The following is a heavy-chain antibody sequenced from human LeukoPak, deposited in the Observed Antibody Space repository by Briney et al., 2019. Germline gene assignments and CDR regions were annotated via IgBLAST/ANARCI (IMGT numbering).Heavy chain of an antibody. D-gene: IGHD6-19*01. V-gene: IGHV4-4*07. Sequence: SETLSLTCTVSGGSISSYYWSWIRQPAGKGLEWIVRIYTSGSTNYNPSLKSRVTMSVDTSKNQFSLKLNSVTAADTAVYYCARDTGGIAVAGMALGFDPWGQGTLVTVSS. CDR2: IYTSGST. CDR1: GGSISSYY. CDR3: ARDTGGIAVAGMALGFDP. J-gene: IGHJ5*02.